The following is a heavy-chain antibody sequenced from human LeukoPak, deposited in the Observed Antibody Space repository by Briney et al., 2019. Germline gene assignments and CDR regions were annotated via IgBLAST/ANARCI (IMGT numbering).Heavy chain of an antibody. J-gene: IGHJ6*02. D-gene: IGHD3-9*01. CDR3: ARDGHGDGFLTGYSYFGMDV. CDR2: ITISSNFI. V-gene: IGHV3-21*01. CDR1: GFSLSSYS. Sequence: GGSLRLSCAASGFSLSSYSMNWVRQAPGKGLEWVSSITISSNFIYYADSVKGRFTISRDNAKSSLFLQMNSLRAEDTAVYFCARDGHGDGFLTGYSYFGMDVWGQGTTVTASS.